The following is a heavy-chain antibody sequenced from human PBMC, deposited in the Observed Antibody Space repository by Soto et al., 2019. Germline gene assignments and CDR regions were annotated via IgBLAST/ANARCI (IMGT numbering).Heavy chain of an antibody. CDR2: IIPIFGTA. Sequence: QVQLVQSGAEVKKPGSSVKVSCKASGGTFSSYAISWVRQAPGQGLEWMGGIIPIFGTANYAQKFQGRVTITADESTSTAYMELSSLRSEDTAVYYCARVGGRSGSYFYWGRGFDPWGQGTLVTVSS. CDR3: ARVGGRSGSYFYWGRGFDP. V-gene: IGHV1-69*01. D-gene: IGHD1-26*01. J-gene: IGHJ5*02. CDR1: GGTFSSYA.